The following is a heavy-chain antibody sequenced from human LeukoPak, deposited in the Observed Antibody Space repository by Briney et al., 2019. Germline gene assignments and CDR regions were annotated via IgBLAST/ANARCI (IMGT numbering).Heavy chain of an antibody. V-gene: IGHV4-34*01. CDR1: GGSFSGYY. D-gene: IGHD3-22*01. CDR3: ARRSPMIAVKFDP. Sequence: SETLSLTCAVYGGSFSGYYWSWIRQPPGKGLEWIGEINHSGSTNYNPSLKSRVTISVDTSKNQFSLKLSSVTAADTAVYYCARRSPMIAVKFDPWGQGTLVTVSS. J-gene: IGHJ5*02. CDR2: INHSGST.